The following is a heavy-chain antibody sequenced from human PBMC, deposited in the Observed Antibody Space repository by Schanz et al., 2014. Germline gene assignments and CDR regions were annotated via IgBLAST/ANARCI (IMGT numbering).Heavy chain of an antibody. V-gene: IGHV3-23*04. CDR2: IEFSGGTT. CDR1: RIIFGTYS. CDR3: AYYDVLTGFDY. D-gene: IGHD3-9*01. Sequence: EVQLVESGGGLVKPGGSLRLSCTASRIIFGTYSMNWIRQTPKGLEWVSGIEFSGGTTYYADSVKGRFTISRDNSKNILTMQMSSLRAEDTAVYYCAYYDVLTGFDYWGQGTQXTVSS. J-gene: IGHJ4*02.